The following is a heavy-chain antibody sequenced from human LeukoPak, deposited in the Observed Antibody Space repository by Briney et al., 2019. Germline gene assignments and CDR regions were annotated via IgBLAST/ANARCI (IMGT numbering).Heavy chain of an antibody. CDR3: AREQAGTGGWFDP. D-gene: IGHD1-7*01. CDR1: GGTFSSYA. Sequence: GASVKVSCKASGGTFSSYAISWVRQAPGQGLEWMGGIIPILGTANYAQKFQGRVTITADESTSTAYMELSSLRSEDTAVYYCAREQAGTGGWFDPWGQGTLVTVSS. V-gene: IGHV1-69*01. CDR2: IIPILGTA. J-gene: IGHJ5*02.